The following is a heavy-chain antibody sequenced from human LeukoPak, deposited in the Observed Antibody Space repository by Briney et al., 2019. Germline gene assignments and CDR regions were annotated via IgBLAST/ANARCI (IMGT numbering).Heavy chain of an antibody. CDR3: ARGGTTWAKIDY. Sequence: PGGSLRLSCAASGFTFSPYSMNWVRQAPGKRLEWVSYISSTSSHRYYAESVKGRFTIPRDNAKNLLYLQMNSLRAEDTAVYYCARGGTTWAKIDYWGQGTLVTVSS. D-gene: IGHD1-7*01. CDR1: GFTFSPYS. J-gene: IGHJ4*02. CDR2: ISSTSSHR. V-gene: IGHV3-21*05.